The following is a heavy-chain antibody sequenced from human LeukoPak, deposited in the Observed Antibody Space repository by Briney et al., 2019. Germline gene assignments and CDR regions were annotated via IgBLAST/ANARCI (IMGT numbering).Heavy chain of an antibody. J-gene: IGHJ4*02. CDR3: ARGRPVRGSYFDY. CDR1: GGSFSGYY. CDR2: INHSGST. D-gene: IGHD3-10*02. Sequence: SETLSLTCAVYGGSFSGYYWSWIRQPPRKGLEWIGEINHSGSTNYNPSLKSRVTISVDTSKNQFSLKLSSVTAADTAVYYCARGRPVRGSYFDYWGQGTLVTVSS. V-gene: IGHV4-34*01.